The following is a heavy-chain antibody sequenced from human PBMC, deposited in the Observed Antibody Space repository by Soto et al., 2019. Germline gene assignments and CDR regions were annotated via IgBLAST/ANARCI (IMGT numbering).Heavy chain of an antibody. CDR3: ARILYYYDSSGYWGVFDY. V-gene: IGHV4-39*01. D-gene: IGHD3-22*01. CDR2: IYYSGST. CDR1: GGSISSSSYY. Sequence: SETLSLTCTVSGGSISSSSYYWGWIRQPPGKGLEWIGSIYYSGSTYYNPSLKSRVTISVDTSKNQFSLKLSSVTAADTAVYYCARILYYYDSSGYWGVFDYWGQGTPVTVYS. J-gene: IGHJ4*02.